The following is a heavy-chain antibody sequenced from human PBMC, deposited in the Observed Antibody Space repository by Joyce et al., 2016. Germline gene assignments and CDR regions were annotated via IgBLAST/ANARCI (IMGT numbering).Heavy chain of an antibody. CDR3: ARRYYGGNSNWYFDL. V-gene: IGHV3-64*02. Sequence: EEQLVESGEGLVQPGGSLRLSCSASGFTLNNYIMYWVRQAPGKELEYVSSINTNGGTIDYAASVKGRFTSSRENSKNTLNLQMGSLRVDDMAVYYCARRYYGGNSNWYFDLWGRGILVTVSS. D-gene: IGHD4-23*01. CDR2: INTNGGTI. CDR1: GFTLNNYI. J-gene: IGHJ2*01.